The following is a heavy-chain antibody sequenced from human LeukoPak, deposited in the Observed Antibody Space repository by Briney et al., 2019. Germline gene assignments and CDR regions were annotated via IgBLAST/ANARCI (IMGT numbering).Heavy chain of an antibody. J-gene: IGHJ4*02. CDR1: GFTFSSYG. D-gene: IGHD3-10*01. CDR3: AKDRMDYYGSGSLQDY. CDR2: ISGSGGST. Sequence: GGSLRLSCAASGFTFSSYGMSWVRQAPGKGLEWVSAISGSGGSTYYADSVKGRFTISRDNSKNTLYLQMNSLRAEDTAVYYCAKDRMDYYGSGSLQDYWGQGTLVTVSS. V-gene: IGHV3-23*01.